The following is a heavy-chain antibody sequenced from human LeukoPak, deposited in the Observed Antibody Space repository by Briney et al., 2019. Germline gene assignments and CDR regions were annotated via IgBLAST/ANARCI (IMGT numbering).Heavy chain of an antibody. CDR2: IYPGDSDT. Sequence: GESLKISCKGSGYGFTNYWIGWVRQMPGKGLEWMGIIYPGDSDTRYSPSFQGQVTFSADKSISTAYLQWSSLKASDTAMYYCVRGGYQTWFDPWGQGTLVTVSS. V-gene: IGHV5-51*01. CDR3: VRGGYQTWFDP. J-gene: IGHJ5*02. D-gene: IGHD2-2*01. CDR1: GYGFTNYW.